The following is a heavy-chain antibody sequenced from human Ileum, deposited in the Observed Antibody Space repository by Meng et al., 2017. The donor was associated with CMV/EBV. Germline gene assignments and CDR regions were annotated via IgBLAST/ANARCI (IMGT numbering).Heavy chain of an antibody. CDR3: ARGGQGPVVY. V-gene: IGHV4-4*07. Sequence: VQQQVSRPRLLNPSWTLSLTCTVSGGSMRSSYRRWLRQPAGKGLEWIGRIYTSGSSNYNSSLKSRVTMSVDTSKNQFSMKLNSVTAADTAVYYCARGGQGPVVYWGQGSLVTVSS. CDR2: IYTSGSS. D-gene: IGHD2-15*01. J-gene: IGHJ4*01. CDR1: GGSMRSSY.